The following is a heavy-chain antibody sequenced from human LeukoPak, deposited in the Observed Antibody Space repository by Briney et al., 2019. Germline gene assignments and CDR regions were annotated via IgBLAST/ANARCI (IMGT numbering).Heavy chain of an antibody. CDR3: ARDLDSSSSVYY. J-gene: IGHJ4*02. V-gene: IGHV4-4*07. CDR2: IHTSGST. Sequence: PSETLSLTCTVSGGSISSYYWSWIRQPAGQGLEWIGRIHTSGSTNYNPSLKSRVTMSVDTSKNQFSLKLSSVTAADTAVYFCARDLDSSSSVYYWGQGTLVTVSS. D-gene: IGHD6-6*01. CDR1: GGSISSYY.